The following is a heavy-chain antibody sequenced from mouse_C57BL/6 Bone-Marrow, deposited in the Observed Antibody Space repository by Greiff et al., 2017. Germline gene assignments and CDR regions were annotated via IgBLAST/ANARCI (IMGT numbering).Heavy chain of an antibody. J-gene: IGHJ1*03. V-gene: IGHV1-4*01. CDR3: ARGPNLLLRPVGDCGYFDV. D-gene: IGHD1-1*01. CDR2: INPSSGYT. CDR1: GYTFTSYT. Sequence: QVQLQQSGAELARPGASVKMSCKASGYTFTSYTMHWVKQRPGKGLEWIGYINPSSGYTKYNQKFKDKDTLTADKSSSPAYMQLSSLTSEDSAVYYCARGPNLLLRPVGDCGYFDVWGTGTTVTVSS.